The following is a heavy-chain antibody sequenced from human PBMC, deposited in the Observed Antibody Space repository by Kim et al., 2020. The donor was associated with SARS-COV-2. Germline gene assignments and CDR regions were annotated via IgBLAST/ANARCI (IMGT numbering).Heavy chain of an antibody. CDR2: ISSSGSTI. D-gene: IGHD2-2*01. Sequence: GGSLRLSCAASGFTFSSYEMNWVRQAPGKGLEWVSYISSSGSTIYYADSVKGRFTISRDNAKNSLYLQMNSLRAEDTAVYYCARDDIVVVPAAQQDYYYYGMDVWGQGTTVTVSS. CDR1: GFTFSSYE. CDR3: ARDDIVVVPAAQQDYYYYGMDV. V-gene: IGHV3-48*03. J-gene: IGHJ6*02.